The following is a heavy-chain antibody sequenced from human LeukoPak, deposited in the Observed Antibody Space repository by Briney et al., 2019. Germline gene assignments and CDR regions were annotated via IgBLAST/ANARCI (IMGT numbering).Heavy chain of an antibody. V-gene: IGHV1-2*02. J-gene: IGHJ4*02. CDR2: INLKSGGT. CDR3: ARDGAHYYDSSGYSYFDY. D-gene: IGHD3-22*01. CDR1: GYTFTGYY. Sequence: GASVKVSCKASGYTFTGYYMHWVRQAPGQGLEWMGWINLKSGGTNYAGKFQGRVTMTRDTTTSTAYMDLSRLRSVDTAVYYCARDGAHYYDSSGYSYFDYWGQGTLVTVSS.